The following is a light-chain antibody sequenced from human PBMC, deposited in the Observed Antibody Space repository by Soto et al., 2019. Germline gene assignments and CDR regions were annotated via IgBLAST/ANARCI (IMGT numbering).Light chain of an antibody. Sequence: DIVMTQTPLSSPVTLGQAASISCRSSQSLVHSDENTYLSWFHQRPGQPPRLLIYKVSDRFSGVPERFSGSGAGTDFTLTISRVEAEDVGLYYCMQATQSTWTFGQGTNVQLK. V-gene: IGKV2-24*01. CDR1: QSLVHSDENTY. CDR3: MQATQSTWT. J-gene: IGKJ1*01. CDR2: KVS.